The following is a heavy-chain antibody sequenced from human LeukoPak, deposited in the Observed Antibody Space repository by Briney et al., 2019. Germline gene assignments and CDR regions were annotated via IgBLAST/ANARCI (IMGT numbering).Heavy chain of an antibody. CDR1: GGSFSGHY. J-gene: IGHJ4*02. CDR3: AREEESTDYFDY. V-gene: IGHV3-7*01. Sequence: ETLSLTCAVYGGSFSGHYWSWVRQAPGKGLEWVANIKQDGSEKYYVDSVKGRFTISRDNAKNSLYLQMNSLRAEDTAVYYCAREEESTDYFDYWGQGTLVTVSS. CDR2: IKQDGSEK. D-gene: IGHD5/OR15-5a*01.